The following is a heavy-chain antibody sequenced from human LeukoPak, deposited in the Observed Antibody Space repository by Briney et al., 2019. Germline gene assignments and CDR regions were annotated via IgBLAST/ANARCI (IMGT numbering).Heavy chain of an antibody. Sequence: SETLSLTCTVSGGSISSSSYYWGWIRQPPGKGLEWIGSIYYSGGTYYNPSLKSRVTISVDTSKNQFSLKLSSVTAADTAVYYCARPPRYCSGGSCYSGGFDYWGQGTLVTVSS. CDR2: IYYSGGT. V-gene: IGHV4-39*01. D-gene: IGHD2-15*01. CDR1: GGSISSSSYY. CDR3: ARPPRYCSGGSCYSGGFDY. J-gene: IGHJ4*02.